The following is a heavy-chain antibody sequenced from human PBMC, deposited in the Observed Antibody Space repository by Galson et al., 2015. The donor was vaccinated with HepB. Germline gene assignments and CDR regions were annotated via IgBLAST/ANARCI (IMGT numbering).Heavy chain of an antibody. J-gene: IGHJ6*02. CDR1: GFTFTSSA. V-gene: IGHV1-58*02. D-gene: IGHD6-19*01. CDR3: AAGLWLAKRGYYYYGMDV. Sequence: SVKVSCKASGFTFTSSAMQWVRQARGQRLEWIGWIVVGSGNTNYAQKFQERVTITRDMSTSTAYMELSSLRSEDTAVYYCAAGLWLAKRGYYYYGMDVWGQGTTVTVSS. CDR2: IVVGSGNT.